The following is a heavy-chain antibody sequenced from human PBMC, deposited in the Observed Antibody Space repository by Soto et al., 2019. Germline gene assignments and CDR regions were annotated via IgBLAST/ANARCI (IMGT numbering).Heavy chain of an antibody. J-gene: IGHJ5*02. Sequence: GGSLRLSCGASGFAFGSYWMGWVRQAPVKGLEWVAYINQGGSETYYVDSVRGRFTVSRDNARNSLDLQMNSLRADDTAVYYCARGSLYSSVWLDWFDPWGRGTLVTVSS. D-gene: IGHD6-19*01. CDR3: ARGSLYSSVWLDWFDP. V-gene: IGHV3-7*03. CDR2: INQGGSET. CDR1: GFAFGSYW.